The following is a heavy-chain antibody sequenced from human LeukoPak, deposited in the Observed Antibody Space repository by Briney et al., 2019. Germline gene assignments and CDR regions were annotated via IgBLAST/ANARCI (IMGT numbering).Heavy chain of an antibody. D-gene: IGHD2-2*01. CDR2: MNPNSGNT. V-gene: IGHV1-8*03. J-gene: IGHJ4*02. Sequence: ASVKVSCKASGYTFTSYDINWVRQATGQGLEWMGWMNPNSGNTGYAQKFQGRVTITRNTSISTAYMELSSLRSEDTAVYYCARGSRDIVVVPAHYYFDYWGQGTLVTVSS. CDR3: ARGSRDIVVVPAHYYFDY. CDR1: GYTFTSYD.